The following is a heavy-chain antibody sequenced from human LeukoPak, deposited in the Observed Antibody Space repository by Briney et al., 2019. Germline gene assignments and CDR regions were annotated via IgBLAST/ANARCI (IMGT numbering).Heavy chain of an antibody. J-gene: IGHJ4*02. V-gene: IGHV3-48*03. CDR3: ARNDYNFDY. Sequence: GGSLRLSCAASGFTFRNYEMNWVRQAPGKGLEWVSYISSSGSTVYYADSVQGRFTISRDNAKNSLYLQMSSLRVEDTAVYYCARNDYNFDYWGQGTLVTVSS. D-gene: IGHD3-16*01. CDR2: ISSSGSTV. CDR1: GFTFRNYE.